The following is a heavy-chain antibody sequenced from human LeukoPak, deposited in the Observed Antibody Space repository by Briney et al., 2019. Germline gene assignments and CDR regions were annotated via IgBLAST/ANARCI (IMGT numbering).Heavy chain of an antibody. CDR3: AREGSSSAWYFDL. CDR1: GYIFTDYY. J-gene: IGHJ2*01. CDR2: MNPNSGNT. D-gene: IGHD6-6*01. Sequence: ASVKVSCKASGYIFTDYYMHWVRQATGQGLEWMGWMNPNSGNTGYAQKFQGRVTMTRNTSISTAYMELSSLRSEDTAVYYCAREGSSSAWYFDLWGRGTLVTVSS. V-gene: IGHV1-8*02.